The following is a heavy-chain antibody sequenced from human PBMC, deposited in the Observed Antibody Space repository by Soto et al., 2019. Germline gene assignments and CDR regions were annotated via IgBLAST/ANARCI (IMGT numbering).Heavy chain of an antibody. CDR3: ARDPQRRDGYNFDS. D-gene: IGHD5-12*01. J-gene: IGHJ4*02. CDR1: GLIFTDYS. V-gene: IGHV3-11*01. Sequence: QVQLVESGGGLVEPGGSLRLSCPASGLIFTDYSLSWIRQAPGKGLEWVSYITKGGETTQHADSVKGRFTISRDNAKKVLFLQMNSLRAEDTAVYYCARDPQRRDGYNFDSWGRGTLVTVSS. CDR2: ITKGGETT.